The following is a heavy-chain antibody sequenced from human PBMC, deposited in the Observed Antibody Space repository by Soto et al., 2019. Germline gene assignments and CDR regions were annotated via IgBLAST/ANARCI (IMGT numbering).Heavy chain of an antibody. J-gene: IGHJ4*02. CDR3: ARVPFNSSWYGVDY. CDR2: INVYNGNT. Sequence: QVQLVQSGTEVKKPGASVKVSCKASGYTFTSFGIGWVRQAPGQGLEWMGWINVYNGNTYYVQKLEGRVTMTTDTSTRTTYMDLRSLRSDDTGVYYCARVPFNSSWYGVDYWGQGTLITVPS. D-gene: IGHD6-13*01. CDR1: GYTFTSFG. V-gene: IGHV1-18*01.